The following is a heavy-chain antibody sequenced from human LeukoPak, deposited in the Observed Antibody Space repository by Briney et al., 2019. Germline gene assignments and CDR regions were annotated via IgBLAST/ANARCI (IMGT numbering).Heavy chain of an antibody. CDR1: GFTFSRYW. D-gene: IGHD4-17*01. CDR3: ARGDDDYVRYFDY. V-gene: IGHV3-48*02. CDR2: TSSGSSTR. Sequence: GGSLRLSCAASGFTFSRYWMIWVRQAPGKGLEWVSYTSSGSSTRCYGDSVKGRFTISRDNAKNSLYLQMNSLRDEDTAVYYCARGDDDYVRYFDYWGQGTLVAVSS. J-gene: IGHJ4*02.